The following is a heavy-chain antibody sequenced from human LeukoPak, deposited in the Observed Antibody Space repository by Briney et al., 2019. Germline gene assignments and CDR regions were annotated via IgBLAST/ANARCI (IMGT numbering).Heavy chain of an antibody. J-gene: IGHJ4*02. CDR2: VYYGRSP. Sequence: NPSETLSLTYTVSGDSISRSTYYWAWIRQPPGKGLEWIGSVYYGRSPYFNPSLESRATISVDTSKNHFSLKMSSVTAADTAVYYCARSSGTGTFSYWGQGTLVTVSS. V-gene: IGHV4-39*02. CDR3: ARSSGTGTFSY. D-gene: IGHD6-25*01. CDR1: GDSISRSTYY.